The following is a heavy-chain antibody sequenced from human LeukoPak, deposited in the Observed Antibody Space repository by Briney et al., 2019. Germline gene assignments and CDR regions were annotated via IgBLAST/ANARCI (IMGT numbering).Heavy chain of an antibody. V-gene: IGHV4-38-2*02. CDR1: GYSISSGYY. J-gene: IGHJ5*02. D-gene: IGHD3-10*01. CDR3: ARDSGTSGEVKFDP. CDR2: IYHSGST. Sequence: PSETLSLTCTVSGYSISSGYYWGWIRQPPGKGLEWIGSIYHSGSTYYNPSLKSRVTISVDTSKNQFSLKLSSVTAADTAVYYCARDSGTSGEVKFDPWGQGALVTVSS.